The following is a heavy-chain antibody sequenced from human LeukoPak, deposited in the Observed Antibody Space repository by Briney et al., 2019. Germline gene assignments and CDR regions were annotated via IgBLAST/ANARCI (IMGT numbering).Heavy chain of an antibody. V-gene: IGHV3-9*01. CDR1: GFTFDDYA. D-gene: IGHD2-2*01. Sequence: AGRSLRLSCAASGFTFDDYAMHWVRQAPGKGLEWVSGISWNSGSIGYADSVKGRFTISRDNAKNSLYPQMNSLRAEDTALYYCAKDSGPSVVPAAIAAGYYYGMDVWGQGTTVTVSS. CDR2: ISWNSGSI. J-gene: IGHJ6*02. CDR3: AKDSGPSVVPAAIAAGYYYGMDV.